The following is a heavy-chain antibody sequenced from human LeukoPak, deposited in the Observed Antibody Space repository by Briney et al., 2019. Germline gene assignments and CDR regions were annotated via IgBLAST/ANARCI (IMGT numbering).Heavy chain of an antibody. J-gene: IGHJ3*02. CDR2: ISSSGSTI. CDR1: GFTFSDYY. D-gene: IGHD6-13*01. Sequence: GGSLRLSCAASGFTFSDYYMSWIRQAPGKGLEWVSYISSSGSTIYYADSVKGRFTISRDNAKNSLYLHMNSLRAEDTALCSCARSSRRSSWTKDHDGFYIWGQGTMVTVSS. V-gene: IGHV3-11*01. CDR3: ARSSRRSSWTKDHDGFYI.